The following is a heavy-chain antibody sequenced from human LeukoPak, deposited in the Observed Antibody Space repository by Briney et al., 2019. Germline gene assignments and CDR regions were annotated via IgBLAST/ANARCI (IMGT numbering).Heavy chain of an antibody. V-gene: IGHV3-30-3*01. J-gene: IGHJ4*02. Sequence: GGPLRLSCAASGFIFSDSAFHWVRDAPGKGLEGVALISYDGANKDYTDSVKRGFTISRDNSKKMVFLQMTSLSPEDTAIYFCASDRTLNDLLDSWGQGTLVTVSS. CDR2: ISYDGANK. D-gene: IGHD1-1*01. CDR1: GFIFSDSA. CDR3: ASDRTLNDLLDS.